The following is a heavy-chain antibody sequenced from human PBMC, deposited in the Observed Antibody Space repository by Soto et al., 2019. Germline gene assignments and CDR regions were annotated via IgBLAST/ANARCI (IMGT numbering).Heavy chain of an antibody. CDR3: AKDPDADYVWGSYRPSTYFDY. J-gene: IGHJ4*02. D-gene: IGHD3-16*02. CDR2: ISCDGNSK. V-gene: IGHV3-30*18. CDR1: GFTFSSYA. Sequence: VHLVESGGGVVQPGRSLRLSCAASGFTFSSYAIHWVRQARGKGLDWVAVISCDGNSKYYVDSVRGRFSISRDNSKNALYLQMNRPRPEDTAVYYCAKDPDADYVWGSYRPSTYFDYWGQGTLVTVSS.